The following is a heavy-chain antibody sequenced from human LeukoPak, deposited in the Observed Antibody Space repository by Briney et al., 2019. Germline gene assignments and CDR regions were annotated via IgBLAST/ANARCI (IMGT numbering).Heavy chain of an antibody. V-gene: IGHV1-24*01. D-gene: IGHD3-10*01. CDR1: GYTLTELS. Sequence: ASVKVSCTVSGYTLTELSMHWVRQAPGKGLEWMGGFDPEDGETIYAQKFQGRVTMTEDTSTDTAYMELSSLRSEDTAVYYCATPLQSITMVRGVIITDDYWGQGTLVTVSS. J-gene: IGHJ4*02. CDR3: ATPLQSITMVRGVIITDDY. CDR2: FDPEDGET.